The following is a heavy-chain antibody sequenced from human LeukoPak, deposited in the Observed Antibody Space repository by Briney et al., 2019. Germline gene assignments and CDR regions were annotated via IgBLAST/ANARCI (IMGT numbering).Heavy chain of an antibody. D-gene: IGHD1-26*01. Sequence: PSETLSLTCTVSGGSISSSNYYWDCIRQPPGKGLEWIGSIYYSGATFYNPSLKSRVTISVDTSKNQFSLKLSSVTAAHTAVYYCATLGNGRTFDNWGQGTLVTVSS. CDR2: IYYSGAT. CDR1: GGSISSSNYY. V-gene: IGHV4-39*07. J-gene: IGHJ4*02. CDR3: ATLGNGRTFDN.